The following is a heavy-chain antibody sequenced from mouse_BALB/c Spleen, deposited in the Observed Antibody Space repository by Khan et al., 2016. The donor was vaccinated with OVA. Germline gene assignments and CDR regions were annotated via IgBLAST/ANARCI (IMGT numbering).Heavy chain of an antibody. CDR2: MIYSGNT. CDR3: KRSVYGHACAD. J-gene: IGHJ3*01. V-gene: IGHV3-8*02. Sequence: VLLKQSGPSLVKPSHTLSLTCSVSGDSITSGYWIWILKFRGNKLVYMGYMIYSGNTYYNPSLNSRISISRHTSTHPYYLQLISVTTEDTSTFIGKRSVYGHACADWGQQNRVTVT. CDR1: GDSITSGY. D-gene: IGHD6-1*01.